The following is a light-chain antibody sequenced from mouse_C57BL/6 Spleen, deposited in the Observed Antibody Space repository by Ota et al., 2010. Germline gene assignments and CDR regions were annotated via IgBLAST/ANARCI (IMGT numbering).Light chain of an antibody. CDR3: QQYWSTPWT. CDR1: QGISSN. CDR2: HGT. V-gene: IGKV14-100*01. Sequence: DILMTQSPSSMSVSLGDTVSITCHASQGISSNIGWLQQKPGKSFKGLIYHGTNLEDGVPSRFSGSGSGKDYTLSITSLQTEDVATYYCQQYWSTPWTFGGGTKLEIK. J-gene: IGKJ1*01.